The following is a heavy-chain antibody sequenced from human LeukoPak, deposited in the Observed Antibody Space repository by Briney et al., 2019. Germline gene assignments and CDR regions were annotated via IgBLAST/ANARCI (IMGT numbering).Heavy chain of an antibody. V-gene: IGHV1-8*01. CDR3: ARQRNYDYVWGSYRPGYYYYYYMDV. Sequence: ASVKVSCKASGYTFTSYDINWVRQAPGQGLEWMGWMNPNSGNTGYAQKFQGRVTMTRNTSISTAYMELSSLRSEDTAVYYCARQRNYDYVWGSYRPGYYYYYYMDVWGKGTTVTISS. J-gene: IGHJ6*03. CDR2: MNPNSGNT. CDR1: GYTFTSYD. D-gene: IGHD3-16*02.